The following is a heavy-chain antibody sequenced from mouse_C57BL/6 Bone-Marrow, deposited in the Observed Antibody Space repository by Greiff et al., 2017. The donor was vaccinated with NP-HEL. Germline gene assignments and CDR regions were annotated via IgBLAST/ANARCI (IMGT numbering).Heavy chain of an antibody. J-gene: IGHJ3*01. CDR1: GYTFTSYG. Sequence: QVQLQQSGAELARPGASVKLSCKASGYTFTSYGISWVKQRTGQGLEWIGEIYPRSGNTYYNEKFKGKATLTADKSSSTAYMALRSLTSEDSAVYFCAREGGYGNYGFAYWGQGTLVTVSA. CDR3: AREGGYGNYGFAY. D-gene: IGHD2-1*01. V-gene: IGHV1-81*01. CDR2: IYPRSGNT.